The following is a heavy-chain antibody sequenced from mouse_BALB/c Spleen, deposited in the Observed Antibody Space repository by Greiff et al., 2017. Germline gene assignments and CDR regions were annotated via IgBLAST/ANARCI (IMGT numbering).Heavy chain of an antibody. V-gene: IGHV1-69*02. J-gene: IGHJ2*01. CDR1: GYTFTSYW. Sequence: QVQLQQSGAELVRPGASVKLSCKASGYTFTSYWINWVKQRPGQGLEWIGNIYPSDSYTNYNQKFKDKATLTVDKSSSTAYMQLSSPTSEDSAVYYCTREGAYGNYDYFDYWGQGTTLTVSS. CDR3: TREGAYGNYDYFDY. CDR2: IYPSDSYT. D-gene: IGHD2-1*01.